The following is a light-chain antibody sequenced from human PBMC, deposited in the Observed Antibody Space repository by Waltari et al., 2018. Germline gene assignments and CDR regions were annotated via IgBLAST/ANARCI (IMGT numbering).Light chain of an antibody. J-gene: IGKJ1*01. CDR3: QQYDSYPWT. CDR1: QSVLYSATNKND. CDR2: WAS. Sequence: DIVMTQSPDSLTVSLGERATINCKSSQSVLYSATNKNDLAWYQQKPGQPPKLLIYWASTRESGVPDRFSGSGSGTDFTLTISSLQPEDFATYYCQQYDSYPWTFGQGTKVEI. V-gene: IGKV4-1*01.